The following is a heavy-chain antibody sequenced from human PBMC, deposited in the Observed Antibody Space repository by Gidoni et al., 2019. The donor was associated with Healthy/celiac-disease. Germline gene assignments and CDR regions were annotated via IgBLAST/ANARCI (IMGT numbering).Heavy chain of an antibody. CDR1: GFPCSRYW. V-gene: IGHV3-7*01. D-gene: IGHD6-6*01. CDR3: ARFRSSSSTGMGWFDP. J-gene: IGHJ5*02. CDR2: IKQDGSEK. Sequence: EVQLVESGGGLVQPGGSLRRSCAASGFPCSRYWMSWVRQAPGKGLEWVANIKQDGSEKYYVDSVKGRFTISRDNAKNSLYLQMNSLRAEDTAVYYCARFRSSSSTGMGWFDPWGQETLVTVSS.